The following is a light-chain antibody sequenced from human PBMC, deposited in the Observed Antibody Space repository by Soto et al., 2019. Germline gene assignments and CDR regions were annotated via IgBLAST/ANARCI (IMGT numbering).Light chain of an antibody. V-gene: IGKV3-15*01. CDR1: QSVSSN. CDR3: QQYNNWPPLT. Sequence: EIVMTQSPATLSVSPGERATLSCRASQSVSSNFAWYQQKPGQAPRLLIYGASTRATGIPARFSGSGSGTEFTLTIRSLQSEDFAVYYCQQYNNWPPLTFGGGTKVEIK. CDR2: GAS. J-gene: IGKJ4*01.